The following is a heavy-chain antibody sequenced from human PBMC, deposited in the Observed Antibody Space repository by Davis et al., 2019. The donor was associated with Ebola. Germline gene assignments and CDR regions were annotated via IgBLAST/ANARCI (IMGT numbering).Heavy chain of an antibody. CDR1: GYTFTGHY. D-gene: IGHD2-15*01. Sequence: ASVKVSCKASGYTFTGHYMHWVRQAPGQGLEWMGWINPKSGGAKNAQKFQGRVTMTRDTSINTVYMELSSLRSDDTAVYYCARASATSPSGMDVWGQGTTVTVSS. J-gene: IGHJ6*02. V-gene: IGHV1-2*02. CDR2: INPKSGGA. CDR3: ARASATSPSGMDV.